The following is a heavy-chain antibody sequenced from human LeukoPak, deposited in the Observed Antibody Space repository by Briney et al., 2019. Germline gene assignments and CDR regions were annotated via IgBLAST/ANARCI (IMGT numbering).Heavy chain of an antibody. J-gene: IGHJ4*02. CDR1: GFTFSSYS. V-gene: IGHV3-48*01. Sequence: GGSLRLSCAASGFTFSSYSMNWVRQAPGKGLEWVSYISSSSSTIYYADSVKGRFTISRDNSKNTLYLQMNSLRAEDTAVYYCAKDPLYWGQGTLVTVSS. CDR3: AKDPLY. CDR2: ISSSSSTI.